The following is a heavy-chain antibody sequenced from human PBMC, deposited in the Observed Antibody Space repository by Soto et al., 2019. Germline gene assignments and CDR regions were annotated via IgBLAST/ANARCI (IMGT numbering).Heavy chain of an antibody. V-gene: IGHV4-31*03. D-gene: IGHD4-4*01. CDR2: IYYSGST. J-gene: IGHJ3*02. CDR3: ARDNVTTVNRGAFDI. Sequence: QVQLQESGPGLVKPSQTLSLTCTVSGGSISSGGYYWSWIRQHPGKGLEWIGYIYYSGSTYYNPSLKSRVTLSVDTSKNQFSLKLTSVTAADTAVYYCARDNVTTVNRGAFDIWGQGTMVIRLF. CDR1: GGSISSGGYY.